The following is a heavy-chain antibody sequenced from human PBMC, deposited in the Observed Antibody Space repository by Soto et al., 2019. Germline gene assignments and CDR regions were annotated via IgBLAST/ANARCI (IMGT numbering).Heavy chain of an antibody. J-gene: IGHJ4*02. D-gene: IGHD3-10*01. CDR3: AIDEYYYGPGSYSH. CDR1: GCTFTGYY. V-gene: IGHV1-2*04. CDR2: INPNSGGT. Sequence: ASVKVSCKASGCTFTGYYMHWVRQAPGQGLEWMGWINPNSGGTNYAQKFQGWVTMTRDTSISTAYMELSRLRSDDTAVYYCAIDEYYYGPGSYSHWGQGTLVPVSS.